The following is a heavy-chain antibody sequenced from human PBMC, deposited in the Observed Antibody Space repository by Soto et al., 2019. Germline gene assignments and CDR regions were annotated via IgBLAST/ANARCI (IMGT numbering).Heavy chain of an antibody. V-gene: IGHV3-23*01. CDR1: GCTCSGYA. CDR2: ISGSGGST. D-gene: IGHD5-12*01. CDR3: AKDPLVATIQYFDY. Sequence: GGSLRLSWAASGCTCSGYAVSWVRQAPGKGLEWVSAISGSGGSTYYADSVKGRFTISRDNSKNTLYLQMNSLRAEDTAVYYCAKDPLVATIQYFDYWGQGTLVTVSS. J-gene: IGHJ4*02.